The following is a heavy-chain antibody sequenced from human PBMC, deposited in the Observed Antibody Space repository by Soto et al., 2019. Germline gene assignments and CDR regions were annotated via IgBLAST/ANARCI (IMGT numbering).Heavy chain of an antibody. Sequence: SVKVSCKASGFTFTSSAVQWVRQARGQRLEWIGWIVVGSGNTNYAQKFQGRVTITADESTSTAYMELSSLRSEDTAVYYCARDPDYCDYERESYPVQYWGQGPRVNVAS. CDR1: GFTFTSSA. CDR2: IVVGSGNT. CDR3: ARDPDYCDYERESYPVQY. D-gene: IGHD4-17*01. J-gene: IGHJ4*02. V-gene: IGHV1-58*01.